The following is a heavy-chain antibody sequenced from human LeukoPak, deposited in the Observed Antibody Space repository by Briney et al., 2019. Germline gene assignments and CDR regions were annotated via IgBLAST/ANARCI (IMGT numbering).Heavy chain of an antibody. CDR2: ISSSSSYI. V-gene: IGHV3-21*04. CDR3: ARGRLTGYYVSIGSLPMDV. J-gene: IGHJ6*04. CDR1: GFTFSSYS. D-gene: IGHD3-9*01. Sequence: GGSLRLSCAASGFTFSSYSMNWVRQAPGKGLEWVSSISSSSSYIYYADSVKGRFTISRDNAKNSLYLQMNSLRSEDTAVYYCARGRLTGYYVSIGSLPMDVWGKGTTVTISS.